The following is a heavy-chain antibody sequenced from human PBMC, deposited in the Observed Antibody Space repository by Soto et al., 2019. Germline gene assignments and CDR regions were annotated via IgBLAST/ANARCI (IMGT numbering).Heavy chain of an antibody. Sequence: QVQLQQWGAGLLKPSETLSLTCAVYGGSFSGYYWSWIRQPPGKGLEWIGEINHSGSTNYNPSLNSRVTISVDTSKNQFSLKLSSVTAADTAVYYCARGGQWLVPDFDYWGQGTLVTVSS. D-gene: IGHD6-19*01. V-gene: IGHV4-34*01. CDR1: GGSFSGYY. J-gene: IGHJ4*02. CDR2: INHSGST. CDR3: ARGGQWLVPDFDY.